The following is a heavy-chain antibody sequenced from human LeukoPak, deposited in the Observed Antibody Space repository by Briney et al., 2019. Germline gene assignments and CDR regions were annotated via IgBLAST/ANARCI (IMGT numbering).Heavy chain of an antibody. CDR1: GGSISSYY. CDR2: IYHSGST. Sequence: PSETLSLTCTVSGGSISSYYWSWIRQPPGKGLEWIGYIYHSGSTYYNPPLKSRVTISVDRSKNQFSLKLSSVTAADTAVYYCARELVVVAAFDYWGQGTLVTVSS. D-gene: IGHD2-15*01. CDR3: ARELVVVAAFDY. V-gene: IGHV4-59*12. J-gene: IGHJ4*02.